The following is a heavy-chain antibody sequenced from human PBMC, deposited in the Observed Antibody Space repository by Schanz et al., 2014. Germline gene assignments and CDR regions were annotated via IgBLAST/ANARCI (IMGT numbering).Heavy chain of an antibody. CDR3: ARDNYYGSGSCAY. CDR2: ISSGSSYA. J-gene: IGHJ4*02. CDR1: GFTFRDYY. V-gene: IGHV3-11*06. Sequence: QVQLVEPGGGLVKPGGSLRLSCAASGFTFRDYYMSWIRQAPGKGLEWVSDISSGSSYANYADSVKGRFTISRDNAKNSLYLQMNSLRGEDTAVYYCARDNYYGSGSCAYWGQGTLVTVSS. D-gene: IGHD3-10*01.